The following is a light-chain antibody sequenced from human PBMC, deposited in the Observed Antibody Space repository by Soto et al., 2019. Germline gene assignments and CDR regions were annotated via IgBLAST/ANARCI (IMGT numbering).Light chain of an antibody. CDR3: TSWKTSTTMR. J-gene: IGLJ2*01. V-gene: IGLV2-14*03. CDR2: DVN. CDR1: SSDIGAYNF. Sequence: QSVLTQPASVSGSPGQSITISCTGTSSDIGAYNFVSWYQQHPGKAPKLMLYDVNIRPSGVSNRFSGSKSGNTASLTISGLQAEDEADDYCTSWKTSTTMRFGGGTKRTVL.